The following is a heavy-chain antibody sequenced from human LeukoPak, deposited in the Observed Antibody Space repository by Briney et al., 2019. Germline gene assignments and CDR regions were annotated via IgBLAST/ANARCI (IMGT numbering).Heavy chain of an antibody. Sequence: SETLSLTCSVSGGSISSSSYYWGWIRQPAGKGLEWIGRISTSGSTNYNPSLKSRVTMSVDTSKNQFSLKLSSVTAADTALYYCARGPQLKLLRRGYFDYWSQGTLVTVSS. J-gene: IGHJ4*02. V-gene: IGHV4-61*02. CDR1: GGSISSSSYY. D-gene: IGHD2-15*01. CDR2: ISTSGST. CDR3: ARGPQLKLLRRGYFDY.